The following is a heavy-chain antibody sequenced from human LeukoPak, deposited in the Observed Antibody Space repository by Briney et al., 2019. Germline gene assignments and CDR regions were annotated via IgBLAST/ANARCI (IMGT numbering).Heavy chain of an antibody. V-gene: IGHV3-74*01. J-gene: IGHJ4*01. CDR2: INRDGSST. D-gene: IGHD6-19*01. CDR1: GFTFSSYS. CDR3: TRDTYSSGDY. Sequence: PGGSLRLSCAASGFTFSSYSMNWVRQAPGKGLVWVSRINRDGSSTNYADSVKGRFTVSRDNAKNTLYLQMSSLRADDTAVYYCTRDTYSSGDYWGPGTLVTVSS.